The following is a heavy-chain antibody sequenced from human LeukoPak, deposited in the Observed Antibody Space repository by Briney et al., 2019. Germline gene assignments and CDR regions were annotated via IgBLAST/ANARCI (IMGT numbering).Heavy chain of an antibody. CDR2: ISGSGGST. V-gene: IGHV3-23*01. D-gene: IGHD3-3*01. CDR1: GFTFSSYA. Sequence: GGSLRLSCAASGFTFSSYAMSWVRQAPGKGLEWVSAISGSGGSTYYADSVKGRFTISRDNSKNTLYLQMNSLRAEDTAVYYCAKREGFTIFGVVFYYMDVWGKGTTVTVSS. CDR3: AKREGFTIFGVVFYYMDV. J-gene: IGHJ6*03.